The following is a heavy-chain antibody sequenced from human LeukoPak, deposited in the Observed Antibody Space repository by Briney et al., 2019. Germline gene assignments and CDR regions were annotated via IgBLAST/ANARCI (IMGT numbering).Heavy chain of an antibody. D-gene: IGHD2-15*01. Sequence: GGSLRLSCAASGFIVSSNYMSWVRQAPGKGLEWVSVIYGGGATYYADSVKGRFTISRDNSKNTLYLQMNSLRAEDTAVYYCARELGYCSGGSCYGLSAFDIWGQGTMVTVSS. CDR2: IYGGGAT. CDR1: GFIVSSNY. CDR3: ARELGYCSGGSCYGLSAFDI. J-gene: IGHJ3*02. V-gene: IGHV3-53*01.